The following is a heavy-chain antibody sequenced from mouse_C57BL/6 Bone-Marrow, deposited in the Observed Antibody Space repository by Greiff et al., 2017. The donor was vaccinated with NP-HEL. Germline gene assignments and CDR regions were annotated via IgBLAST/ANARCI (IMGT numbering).Heavy chain of an antibody. CDR2: IYPGSGNT. V-gene: IGHV1-76*01. CDR3: ARGEYGNYLDY. CDR1: GYTFTDYY. J-gene: IGHJ2*01. D-gene: IGHD2-10*02. Sequence: VQLQQSGAELVRPGASVKLSCKASGYTFTDYYINWVKQRPGQGLEWIARIYPGSGNTYYNEKFKGKATLTAEKSSSTAYMQLSSLTSEDSAVYFCARGEYGNYLDYWGQGTTLTVSS.